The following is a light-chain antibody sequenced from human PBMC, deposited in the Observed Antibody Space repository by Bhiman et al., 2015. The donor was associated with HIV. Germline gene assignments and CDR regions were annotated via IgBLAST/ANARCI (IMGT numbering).Light chain of an antibody. CDR2: EDK. CDR1: SGSIASNS. V-gene: IGLV6-57*02. CDR3: QSYDSGNVV. Sequence: NFMLTQPHSVSESPGKTVTISCTGSSGSIASNSVQWYQQRPDSAPTTVIYEDKQRPSGVPDRFSGSIDSSSNSASLTISGLKTEDEADYYCQSYDSGNVVFGGGTKLTVL. J-gene: IGLJ2*01.